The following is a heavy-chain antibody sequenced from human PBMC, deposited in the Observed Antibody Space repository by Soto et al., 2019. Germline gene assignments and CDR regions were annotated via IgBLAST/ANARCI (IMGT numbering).Heavy chain of an antibody. D-gene: IGHD4-17*01. CDR1: GFTFSSYG. V-gene: IGHV3-30*18. Sequence: QVQLVESGGGVVQPGRSLRLSCAASGFTFSSYGMHWVRQAPGKGLEWVAVISYDGSNKYYADSVKGRFTISRDNSKNTLDLQMNSLRAEDTAVYYCAKDYGYYGDYRDWYFDLWGRGTLVTVSS. J-gene: IGHJ2*01. CDR2: ISYDGSNK. CDR3: AKDYGYYGDYRDWYFDL.